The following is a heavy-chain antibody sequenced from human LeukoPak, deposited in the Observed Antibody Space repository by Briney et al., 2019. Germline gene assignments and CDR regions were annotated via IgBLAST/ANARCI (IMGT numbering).Heavy chain of an antibody. V-gene: IGHV1-18*01. D-gene: IGHD5-12*01. J-gene: IGHJ4*02. CDR1: GYTFSTYG. Sequence: ASVKVSCKASGYTFSTYGISWVRQAPGQGLEWMGWISANDGNTHFAQKFQGRVTLTTDTSTTTAYMELRSLRSDGTALYYCARTKNGYVIEDYWGQGTLVTVSS. CDR3: ARTKNGYVIEDY. CDR2: ISANDGNT.